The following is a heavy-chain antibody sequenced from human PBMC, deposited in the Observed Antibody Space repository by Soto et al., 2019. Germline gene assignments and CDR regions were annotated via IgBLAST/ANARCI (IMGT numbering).Heavy chain of an antibody. CDR2: IWYDGTNK. D-gene: IGHD5-12*01. CDR1: GFTFRNYG. Sequence: QVQLVESGGGVVQPGRSLRLSCAASGFTFRNYGMHWVRQAPGKGLESMAVIWYDGTNKDYADSVKGRFTISRDNSKNTLYLQMNSLRDEDTAVYYCARGRDGYNPDYWGQGTLVTVSS. J-gene: IGHJ4*02. CDR3: ARGRDGYNPDY. V-gene: IGHV3-33*01.